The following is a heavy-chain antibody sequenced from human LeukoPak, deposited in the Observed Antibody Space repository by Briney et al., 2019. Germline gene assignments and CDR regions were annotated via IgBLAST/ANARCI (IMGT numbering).Heavy chain of an antibody. CDR3: ARGRGITMVRGVGFDY. Sequence: SETLSLTCAVYGGSFSGYYWSWIRQPPGKGLEWIGEINHSGSTNYNPSLKSRVTISVDTSKNQFSLKLSSVTAADTAVYHCARGRGITMVRGVGFDYWGQGTLVTVSS. CDR1: GGSFSGYY. D-gene: IGHD3-10*01. CDR2: INHSGST. J-gene: IGHJ4*02. V-gene: IGHV4-34*01.